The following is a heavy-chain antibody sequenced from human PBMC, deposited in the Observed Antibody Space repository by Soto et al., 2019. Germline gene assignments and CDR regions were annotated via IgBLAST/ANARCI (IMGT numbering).Heavy chain of an antibody. J-gene: IGHJ6*02. Sequence: TLSLTCPFSRGSISSYYWSWIRQPPGKGLEWIGYIYYSGSTNYNPSLKSRVTISVDTSKNQFSLKLSSVTAADTAVYYCARGYDSSGYYYYYYGMDVWGQGTTVTVSS. CDR3: ARGYDSSGYYYYYYGMDV. D-gene: IGHD3-22*01. CDR1: RGSISSYY. V-gene: IGHV4-59*01. CDR2: IYYSGST.